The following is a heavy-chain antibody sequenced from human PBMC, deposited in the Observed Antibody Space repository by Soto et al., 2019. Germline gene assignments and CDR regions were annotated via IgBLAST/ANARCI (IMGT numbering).Heavy chain of an antibody. CDR3: ASVEGSTSRGGYYYGMDV. Sequence: SVKLSCKASGGTFSRYTSSWVRQAPGQGLEWMGRIIPILGIANYAQKFQGRVTITADKSTSTAYMELSSLRSEDTAVYYCASVEGSTSRGGYYYGMDVWGQGTTVTVA. CDR2: IIPILGIA. V-gene: IGHV1-69*02. CDR1: GGTFSRYT. J-gene: IGHJ6*02. D-gene: IGHD2-2*01.